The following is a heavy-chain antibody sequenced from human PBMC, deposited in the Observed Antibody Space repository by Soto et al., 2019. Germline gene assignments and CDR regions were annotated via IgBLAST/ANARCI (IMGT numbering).Heavy chain of an antibody. J-gene: IGHJ2*01. CDR1: GFTFSSYA. CDR3: AKDESRRNRRYFDL. D-gene: IGHD4-4*01. Sequence: EVQLLESGGGLVQPGGSLRLSCAASGFTFSSYAMYWVRQAPGKGLEWVSVISGSGGSTYYADSVKGRFTISRDNSKSTLYLQTNSLRAEETAVYYCAKDESRRNRRYFDLWGRGTLVTVSP. CDR2: ISGSGGST. V-gene: IGHV3-23*01.